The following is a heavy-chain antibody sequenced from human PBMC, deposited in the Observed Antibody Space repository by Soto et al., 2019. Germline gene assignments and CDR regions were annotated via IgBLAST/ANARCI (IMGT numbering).Heavy chain of an antibody. CDR1: GYTFTSYA. Sequence: QVQLVQSGAEVKKPGASVKVSCKASGYTFTSYAMHWVRQAPGQRLEWMGWINAGNGNTKYSQSFQDRVTFTRDTSARTIYMELSSLRSEDTAVYYCAGGNTAPADYWGQGTLVTVSS. J-gene: IGHJ4*02. CDR3: AGGNTAPADY. CDR2: INAGNGNT. V-gene: IGHV1-3*01.